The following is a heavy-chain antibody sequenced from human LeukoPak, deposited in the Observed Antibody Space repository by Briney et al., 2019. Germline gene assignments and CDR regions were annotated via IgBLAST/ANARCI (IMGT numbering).Heavy chain of an antibody. Sequence: KSSETLSLTCTVSGGSISSIDFSWNWIRQPPGKGLEWIGSIYNSGYTYYNPSLKSRVIISIDTSKNQFSLKLTSVTAADTAVYFCARGGWCRLPAALCRHSSRLPADYWGQGSLVTVSS. CDR1: GGSISSIDFS. J-gene: IGHJ4*02. CDR3: ARGGWCRLPAALCRHSSRLPADY. V-gene: IGHV4-30-4*01. CDR2: IYNSGYT. D-gene: IGHD2-2*01.